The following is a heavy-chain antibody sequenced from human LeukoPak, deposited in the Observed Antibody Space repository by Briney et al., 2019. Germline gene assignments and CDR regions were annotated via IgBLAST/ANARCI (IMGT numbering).Heavy chain of an antibody. Sequence: GSLRLSCAASGFTFSSFVMHWVRQAPGKGLEWVAVMSYDGGNKYYADSVRGRFTISSDNSGNTLYLQMNSLRAEDTAVYFCATGAPGTSFDYWGQGTLVTVSS. D-gene: IGHD1-14*01. V-gene: IGHV3-30-3*01. CDR2: MSYDGGNK. CDR3: ATGAPGTSFDY. J-gene: IGHJ4*02. CDR1: GFTFSSFV.